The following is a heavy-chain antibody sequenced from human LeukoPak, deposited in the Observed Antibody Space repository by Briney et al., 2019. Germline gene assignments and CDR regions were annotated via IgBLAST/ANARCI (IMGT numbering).Heavy chain of an antibody. CDR2: IYYSGST. Sequence: SETLSLTCAVSGGSISSGGYSWSWIRQPPGKGLEWIGYIYYSGSTYYNPSLKTRVTISVDTSKNQFSLKLSSVTAADTAVYYCARCSTPREDDYVWGSYRYTVAFDIWGQGTMVTVSS. CDR3: ARCSTPREDDYVWGSYRYTVAFDI. J-gene: IGHJ3*02. D-gene: IGHD3-16*02. CDR1: GGSISSGGYS. V-gene: IGHV4-30-4*07.